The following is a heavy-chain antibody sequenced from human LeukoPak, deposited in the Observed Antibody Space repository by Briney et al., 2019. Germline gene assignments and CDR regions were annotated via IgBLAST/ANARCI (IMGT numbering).Heavy chain of an antibody. J-gene: IGHJ4*02. D-gene: IGHD3-9*01. CDR3: ARDLELRYFDCPDY. V-gene: IGHV3-30-3*01. CDR1: GFTFSSYA. CDR2: ISYDGSNK. Sequence: PGRSLRLSCAASGFTFSSYAMHWVRQAPGKGLEWEAVISYDGSNKYYADSVKGRFTISRDNSKNTLYLQMNSLRAEDTAVYYCARDLELRYFDCPDYWGQGTLVTVSS.